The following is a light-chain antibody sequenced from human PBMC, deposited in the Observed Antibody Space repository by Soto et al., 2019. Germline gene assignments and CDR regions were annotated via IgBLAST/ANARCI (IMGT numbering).Light chain of an antibody. V-gene: IGKV3-20*01. J-gene: IGKJ4*01. CDR3: QQYGVTPPNS. CDR1: QIVSSTY. CDR2: GAS. Sequence: EIVLTQSPGTLSLSPGERATLSCRASQIVSSTYLAWFQQKPGQAPRLLIYGASTRATGIPDRFSGSGSGRDSSVTISGLETEDVALYYCQQYGVTPPNSFGRGTKVEV.